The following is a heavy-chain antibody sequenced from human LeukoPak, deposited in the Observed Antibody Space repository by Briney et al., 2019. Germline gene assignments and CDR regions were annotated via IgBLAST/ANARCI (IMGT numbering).Heavy chain of an antibody. CDR1: GYTFSELS. CDR3: AAMTSGAVSFDD. CDR2: LDREDGEV. D-gene: IGHD3-3*01. V-gene: IGHV1-24*01. J-gene: IGHJ4*02. Sequence: ASVKVSCKVSGYTFSELSIHWVRQAPGKGLELMGGLDREDGEVIYAQKLQGRFIMTEDTSTDTAFMELSSLRSDDTAVYYCAAMTSGAVSFDDWGQGTLLIVSA.